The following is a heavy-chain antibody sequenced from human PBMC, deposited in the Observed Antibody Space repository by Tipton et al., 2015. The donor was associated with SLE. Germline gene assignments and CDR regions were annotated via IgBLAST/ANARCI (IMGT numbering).Heavy chain of an antibody. J-gene: IGHJ4*02. CDR2: IDYSGRT. Sequence: TLSLTCTVSGGSITSSGFYWGWFRQPPGKGLEWIGSIDYSGRTYYTPSLKSQVPISVDTSKNQFSLKLSSVTAADTAFYYCARRTSGYAPDYWGQGTLVTVSS. CDR1: GGSITSSGFY. CDR3: ARRTSGYAPDY. D-gene: IGHD5-12*01. V-gene: IGHV4-39*07.